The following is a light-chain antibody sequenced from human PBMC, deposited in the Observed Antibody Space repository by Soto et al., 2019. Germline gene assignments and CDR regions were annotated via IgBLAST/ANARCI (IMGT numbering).Light chain of an antibody. Sequence: QSVLTQPASVSGSPGQSITISCTGTSSDVGGYNYVSWYQQHPGKAPKLMIYDVTIRPSGVSDRFSGSKSGNTASLTISGLQAEDEAYYYCSSFTVSGPIFGGGTKLTVL. V-gene: IGLV2-14*03. J-gene: IGLJ2*01. CDR3: SSFTVSGPI. CDR1: SSDVGGYNY. CDR2: DVT.